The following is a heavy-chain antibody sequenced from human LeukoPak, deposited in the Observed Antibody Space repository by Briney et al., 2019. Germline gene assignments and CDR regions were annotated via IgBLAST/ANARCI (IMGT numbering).Heavy chain of an antibody. J-gene: IGHJ4*02. D-gene: IGHD3-16*01. V-gene: IGHV4-59*01. CDR1: GGSISSYY. CDR3: ARGTYYDYVWGGYTHYFDY. CDR2: IYYSGST. Sequence: PSETLSLTCTVSGGSISSYYWSWIRQPPGKGLEWIGYIYYSGSTNYNPSLKSRVTISVDTSKNQFSLKLSSVTAADTAVYYCARGTYYDYVWGGYTHYFDYWGQGTLVTVSS.